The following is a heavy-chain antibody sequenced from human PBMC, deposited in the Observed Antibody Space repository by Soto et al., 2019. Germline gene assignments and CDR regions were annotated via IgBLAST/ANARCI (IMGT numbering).Heavy chain of an antibody. CDR1: GFTFSSYA. Sequence: GGSLRLSCAASGFTFSSYAMSWVRQAPGKGLEWVSAISGSGGSTYYADSVKGRFTISRDNSKNTLYLQMNSLRAEDTAVYYCAKDPSYSGSYHAEPFDYWGQGTLVTVSS. D-gene: IGHD1-26*01. CDR2: ISGSGGST. CDR3: AKDPSYSGSYHAEPFDY. J-gene: IGHJ4*02. V-gene: IGHV3-23*01.